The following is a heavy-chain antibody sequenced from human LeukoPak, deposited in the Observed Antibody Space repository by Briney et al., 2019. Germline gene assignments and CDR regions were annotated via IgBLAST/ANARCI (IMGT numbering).Heavy chain of an antibody. V-gene: IGHV3-48*03. CDR3: AKDIGSSWYGSFDY. D-gene: IGHD6-13*01. CDR2: ISSSGSTI. CDR1: GFTFSSYE. J-gene: IGHJ4*02. Sequence: GGSLRLSCAASGFTFSSYEMNWVRQAPGKGLEWVSYISSSGSTIYYADSVKGRFTISRDNAKNSLYLQMNSLRAEDTALYYCAKDIGSSWYGSFDYWGQGTLVTVSS.